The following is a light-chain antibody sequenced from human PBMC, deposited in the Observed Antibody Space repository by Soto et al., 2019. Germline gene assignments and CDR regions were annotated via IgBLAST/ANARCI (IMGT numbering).Light chain of an antibody. Sequence: SALTQPPSASGSPGQSVTISCTGTSSVVGGYNYVSWYQQHPDKAPTLIIYEVSKRPSGVPDRFSGSKSGNTASLTVSGLQADDEADYYCSSYAGSARILFGGGTKLTVL. V-gene: IGLV2-8*01. CDR1: SSVVGGYNY. CDR3: SSYAGSARIL. J-gene: IGLJ2*01. CDR2: EVS.